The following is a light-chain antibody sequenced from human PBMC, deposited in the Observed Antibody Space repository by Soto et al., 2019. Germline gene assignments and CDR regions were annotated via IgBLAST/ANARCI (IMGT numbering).Light chain of an antibody. Sequence: QSALTQPPSVSGSPGQSVTISCTGTSSDVGGYNYVSWYQQHPGKAPKLMIYEVSERPSGVPDRFSGSKSGNTASLTVSGLQADDEADYYCSSYSGTNYHYVFGTGTKVTVL. V-gene: IGLV2-8*01. CDR2: EVS. CDR1: SSDVGGYNY. CDR3: SSYSGTNYHYV. J-gene: IGLJ1*01.